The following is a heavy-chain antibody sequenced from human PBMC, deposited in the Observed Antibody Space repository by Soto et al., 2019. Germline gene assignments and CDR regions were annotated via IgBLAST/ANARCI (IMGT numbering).Heavy chain of an antibody. V-gene: IGHV3-53*01. J-gene: IGHJ1*01. Sequence: PGGSLRLSCAASGFTVSSNYMSWVRQAPGKGLEWVSVIYSGGSTYYADSVKGRFTISRDNSKNTLYLQMNSLRAEDTAVYYCEXDRVESGYPEYFQHWGQGTLVTVS. CDR2: IYSGGST. D-gene: IGHD3-22*01. CDR1: GFTVSSNY. CDR3: EXDRVESGYPEYFQH.